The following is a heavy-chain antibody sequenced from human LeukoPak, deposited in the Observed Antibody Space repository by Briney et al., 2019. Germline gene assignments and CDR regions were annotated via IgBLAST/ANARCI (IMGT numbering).Heavy chain of an antibody. D-gene: IGHD4-11*01. CDR3: ARDASNWSAFDS. CDR2: INPSTGTT. V-gene: IGHV1-2*06. CDR1: GYTFTGYS. Sequence: ASVKVSCKASGYTFTGYSIHWVRQAPGQGLEWMGRINPSTGTTTYAQKFKGRAIMTGDTSIGTAYKELSGLRFVDTAVYYCARDASNWSAFDSWGQGSLVTVSS. J-gene: IGHJ4*02.